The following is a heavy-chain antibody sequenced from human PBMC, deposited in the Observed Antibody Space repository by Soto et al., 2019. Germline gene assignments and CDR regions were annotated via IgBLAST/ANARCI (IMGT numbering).Heavy chain of an antibody. CDR3: ARGSSWPLYYYYYGMDV. CDR2: ISYDGSNK. J-gene: IGHJ6*02. D-gene: IGHD6-13*01. CDR1: GFTFSSYG. Sequence: QVQLVESGGGVVQPGRSLRLSCAASGFTFSSYGMHWVRQAPGKGLEWVAVISYDGSNKYYADSVKGRFTISRDNSKNTLYLQMNSLRAEDTAVYYCARGSSWPLYYYYYGMDVWGQGTTVTVSS. V-gene: IGHV3-30*03.